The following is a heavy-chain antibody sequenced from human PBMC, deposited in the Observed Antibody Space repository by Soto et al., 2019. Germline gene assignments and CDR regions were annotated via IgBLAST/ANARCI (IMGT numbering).Heavy chain of an antibody. CDR3: ARGISGYSSSWLDY. V-gene: IGHV4-34*01. D-gene: IGHD6-13*01. Sequence: QVQPQQWGAGLLKPSETLSLTCAVYGGSFSGYYWSWIRQPPGKGLEWIGEINHSGSTNYNPSLKSRVTIAVDTSKNQFSLKLSSVTAADTAVYYCARGISGYSSSWLDYWGQGTLVTVSS. CDR1: GGSFSGYY. CDR2: INHSGST. J-gene: IGHJ4*02.